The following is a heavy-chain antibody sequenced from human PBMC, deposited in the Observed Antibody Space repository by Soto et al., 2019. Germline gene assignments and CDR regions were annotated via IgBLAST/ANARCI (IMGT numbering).Heavy chain of an antibody. Sequence: SETLSLTCTVSGGSISSGDYYWSWIRQPPGNGLEWIGYIYYSGSTYYNPSLKSRVTISVDTSKNQFSLKLSSVTAADTAVYYCASSKGGSYFDYWGQGTLVTVSS. V-gene: IGHV4-30-4*01. D-gene: IGHD1-26*01. CDR1: GGSISSGDYY. CDR3: ASSKGGSYFDY. CDR2: IYYSGST. J-gene: IGHJ4*02.